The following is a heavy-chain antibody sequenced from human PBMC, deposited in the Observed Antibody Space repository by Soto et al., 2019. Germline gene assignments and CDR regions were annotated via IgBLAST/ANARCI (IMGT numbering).Heavy chain of an antibody. CDR3: ARLEVGATPNFDY. D-gene: IGHD1-26*01. V-gene: IGHV4-39*01. CDR2: IYYSGST. CDR1: GGSISSSSYY. Sequence: QLQLQESGPGLVKPSETLSLTCTVSGGSISSSSYYWGWIRQPPGKGLEWIGSIYYSGSTYYNPSLKSRVTISVDTSKNQFSLKLSSVTAADTAVYYCARLEVGATPNFDYWGQGTLVTVSS. J-gene: IGHJ4*02.